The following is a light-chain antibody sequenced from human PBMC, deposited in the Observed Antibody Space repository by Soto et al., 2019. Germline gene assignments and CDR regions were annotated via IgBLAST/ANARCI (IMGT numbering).Light chain of an antibody. V-gene: IGLV3-1*01. CDR2: QDS. CDR3: QAWDSSPWV. Sequence: SYELTQPPSVSVSPGQTASITCSGDKLGDKYACWYQQKPGQSPVLVIYQDSKRPSAIPERFSGSNSGNTATLTISGTQAMDEADYYCQAWDSSPWVFGGGTKLTVL. J-gene: IGLJ3*02. CDR1: KLGDKY.